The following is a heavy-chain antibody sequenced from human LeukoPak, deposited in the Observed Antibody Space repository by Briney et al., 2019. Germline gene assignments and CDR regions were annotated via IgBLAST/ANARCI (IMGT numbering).Heavy chain of an antibody. CDR2: IIPILGIA. V-gene: IGHV1-69*04. CDR3: ESSLGVGATVFYFDY. D-gene: IGHD1-26*01. Sequence: GASVKVSCKASGGTFSSYAISWVRQAPGQGLEWMGRIIPILGIANYAQKFQGRVTITADKSTSTAYMELSSLRSEDTAVYYCESSLGVGATVFYFDYWGQGTLVTVSS. CDR1: GGTFSSYA. J-gene: IGHJ4*02.